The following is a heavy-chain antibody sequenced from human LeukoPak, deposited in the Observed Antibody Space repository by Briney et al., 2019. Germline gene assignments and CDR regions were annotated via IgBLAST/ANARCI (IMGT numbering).Heavy chain of an antibody. CDR1: GGSISSFY. CDR2: IYYSGNT. J-gene: IGHJ4*02. V-gene: IGHV4-59*01. Sequence: SETLSLTCTVSGGSISSFYWSWIRQPPGKGLEWIGYIYYSGNTNYNPSLKSRVTILVDTSKNQFSLKLSSVTAADTAVYYCARGFLDGVDYWGQGTLVTVSS. CDR3: ARGFLDGVDY. D-gene: IGHD2/OR15-2a*01.